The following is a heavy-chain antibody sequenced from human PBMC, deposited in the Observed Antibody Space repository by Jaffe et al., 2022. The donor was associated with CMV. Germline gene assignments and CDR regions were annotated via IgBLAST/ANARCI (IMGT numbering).Heavy chain of an antibody. CDR3: TRGAKEQWLVFDY. D-gene: IGHD6-19*01. CDR2: IRSKAYGGTT. CDR1: GFTFGDYA. Sequence: EVQLVESGGGLVQPGRSLRLSCTASGFTFGDYAMSWVRQAPGKGLEWVGFIRSKAYGGTTEYAASVKGRFTISRDDSKSIAYLQMNSLKTEDTAVYYCTRGAKEQWLVFDYWGQGTLVTVSS. V-gene: IGHV3-49*04. J-gene: IGHJ4*02.